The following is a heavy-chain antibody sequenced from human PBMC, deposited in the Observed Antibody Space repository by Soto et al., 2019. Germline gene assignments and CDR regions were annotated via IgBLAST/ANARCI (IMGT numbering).Heavy chain of an antibody. J-gene: IGHJ6*02. CDR3: ARSIQLWSQDYYYGMDV. Sequence: GESLKISCKGSGYSFTSYWIGWVRQMPGKGLEWMGIIYPGDSDTRYSPSFQGQVTISADKSISTAYLQWSSLKASDTAMYYCARSIQLWSQDYYYGMDVWGQGTTVTVPS. D-gene: IGHD5-18*01. CDR2: IYPGDSDT. V-gene: IGHV5-51*01. CDR1: GYSFTSYW.